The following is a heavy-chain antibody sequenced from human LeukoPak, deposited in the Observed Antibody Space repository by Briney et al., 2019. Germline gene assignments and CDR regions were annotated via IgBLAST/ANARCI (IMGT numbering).Heavy chain of an antibody. CDR3: ARFISLGA. Sequence: GGSLRLSCAASGFTVSSNYMSWVRQAPGKGLEWVANIKKDGSEKNYVDSVKGRLTISRDNAKNSLYLQMDSLRAEDTAVYYCARFISLGAWGQGTLVTVSS. V-gene: IGHV3-7*01. J-gene: IGHJ5*02. D-gene: IGHD3-16*01. CDR2: IKKDGSEK. CDR1: GFTVSSNY.